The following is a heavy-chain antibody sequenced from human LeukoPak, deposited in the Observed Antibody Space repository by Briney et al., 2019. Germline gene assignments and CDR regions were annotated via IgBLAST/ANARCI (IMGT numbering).Heavy chain of an antibody. CDR1: GGTFSSYA. CDR3: ARANDSSGYVGSPPDY. J-gene: IGHJ4*02. D-gene: IGHD3-22*01. V-gene: IGHV1-69*05. Sequence: SVKVSCKASGGTFSSYAISWVRQAPGQGLEWMGGIIPIFGTANYAQKFQGRVTITTDESTSTAYMELSSLRSEDTAVYYCARANDSSGYVGSPPDYWGQGTLVTVYS. CDR2: IIPIFGTA.